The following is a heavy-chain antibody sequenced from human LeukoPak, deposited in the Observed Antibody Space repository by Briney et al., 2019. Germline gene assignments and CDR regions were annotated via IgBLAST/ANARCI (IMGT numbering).Heavy chain of an antibody. D-gene: IGHD1-26*01. CDR3: AKSMGAPRYFDS. CDR1: GFTFSTYA. Sequence: GSLRLSCAASGFTFSTYAMSWVRQAPGKGLEWVSAVSGSGSSTYYADSVKGRFTISRDNPKNTLYLQMNSLRAEDTAVYYCAKSMGAPRYFDSWGQGTLVTVSS. CDR2: VSGSGSST. V-gene: IGHV3-23*01. J-gene: IGHJ4*02.